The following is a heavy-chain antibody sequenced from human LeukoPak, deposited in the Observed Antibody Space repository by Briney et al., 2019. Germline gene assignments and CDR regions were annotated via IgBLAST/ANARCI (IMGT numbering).Heavy chain of an antibody. V-gene: IGHV3-30-3*01. J-gene: IGHJ4*02. CDR3: AREGYYGSGSPPSLYFDY. Sequence: GRSLRLSCAASGFTFSSYAMHWVRQAPGKGLEWVAVTSSDLNVKLYADSVKGRFTISRDNSRSTPYLQMNSLRPEDTAIYYCAREGYYGSGSPPSLYFDYWGQGTLVTVSS. D-gene: IGHD3-10*01. CDR2: TSSDLNVK. CDR1: GFTFSSYA.